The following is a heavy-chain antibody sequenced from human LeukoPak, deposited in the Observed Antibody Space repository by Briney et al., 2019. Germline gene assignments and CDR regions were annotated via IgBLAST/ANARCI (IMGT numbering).Heavy chain of an antibody. CDR1: GYGFTSYW. Sequence: GESLKISCKGSGYGFTSYWIGWVRQMPGKGLEWMGIIYPGDSDTRYSPSFQGQVTISADKSISTAYLQWSSLKASDTAMYYCARHDYCSSTSCYYYYGMDVWGQGTTVTVSS. CDR3: ARHDYCSSTSCYYYYGMDV. J-gene: IGHJ6*02. V-gene: IGHV5-51*01. CDR2: IYPGDSDT. D-gene: IGHD2-2*01.